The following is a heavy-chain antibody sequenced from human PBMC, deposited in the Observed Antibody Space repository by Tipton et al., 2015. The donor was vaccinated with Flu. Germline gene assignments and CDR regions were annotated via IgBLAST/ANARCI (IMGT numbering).Heavy chain of an antibody. CDR2: IYSTGGV. CDR1: GVSLSDSY. CDR3: AAVAYHSRPGLTDY. J-gene: IGHJ4*02. V-gene: IGHV4-59*01. Sequence: GLVKPSETLSLICTVSGVSLSDSYWSWIRQSPGKGLEWLGFIYSTGGVNYSPSLKSRLSMSADTSKSQFTLTLTSVTAADTGTYYCAAVAYHSRPGLTDYWGRGILVTVSS. D-gene: IGHD3-22*01.